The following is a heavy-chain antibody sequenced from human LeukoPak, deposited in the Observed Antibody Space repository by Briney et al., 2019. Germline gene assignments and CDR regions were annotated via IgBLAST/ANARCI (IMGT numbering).Heavy chain of an antibody. D-gene: IGHD1-26*01. CDR1: GFTFTSYD. CDR3: IAAGGSYTD. J-gene: IGHJ4*02. Sequence: SVKVSCRASGFTFTSYDINWVRQSTGQGLEWMGGIIPIFGTANYAQKFQGRVTITADESTSTAYMELSSLRSEDTAVYYCIAAGGSYTDWGQGTLVTVSS. V-gene: IGHV1-69*13. CDR2: IIPIFGTA.